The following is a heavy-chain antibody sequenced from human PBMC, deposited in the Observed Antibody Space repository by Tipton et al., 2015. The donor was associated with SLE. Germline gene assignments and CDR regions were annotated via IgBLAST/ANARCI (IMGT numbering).Heavy chain of an antibody. J-gene: IGHJ6*03. Sequence: SLRLSCAASGFTFTSFAMNWVRQAPGKGLEWVSSISGSGGGRYYADSVKGRFTISRDTSKNTLYLQMNSLRAEDTAVYYCARGPILGAYYYYIDIWGKGTTVTVSS. V-gene: IGHV3-23*01. D-gene: IGHD1-26*01. CDR2: ISGSGGGR. CDR1: GFTFTSFA. CDR3: ARGPILGAYYYYIDI.